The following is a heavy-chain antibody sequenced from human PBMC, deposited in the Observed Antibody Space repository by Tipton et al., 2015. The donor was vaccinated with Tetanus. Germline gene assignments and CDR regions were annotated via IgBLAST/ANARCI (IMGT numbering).Heavy chain of an antibody. CDR2: ISSTSTYI. Sequence: GSLRLSCAVSGFIFSSYTMNWVRQAPGKGLEWVSSISSTSTYIYYADSLKGRSTISRDNAKNSLYLQMNSLRAEDTAVYYCASGSALDYWGQGTLVTVSS. V-gene: IGHV3-21*01. CDR3: ASGSALDY. J-gene: IGHJ4*02. CDR1: GFIFSSYT. D-gene: IGHD6-25*01.